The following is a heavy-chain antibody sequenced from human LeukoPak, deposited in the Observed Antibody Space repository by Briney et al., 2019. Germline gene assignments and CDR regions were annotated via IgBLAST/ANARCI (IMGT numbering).Heavy chain of an antibody. J-gene: IGHJ3*02. Sequence: SETLSLTCSVSGGSISNYYWSWVRQPPGMRLEWIGYIFYSGSTNYNPSLESRVTISLDTSKKQFSLKLSSVTAADTAVYYCARSDTLGGVFACDAFDIWGQGTKVTVSS. CDR1: GGSISNYY. CDR2: IFYSGST. V-gene: IGHV4-59*01. CDR3: ARSDTLGGVFACDAFDI. D-gene: IGHD3-16*02.